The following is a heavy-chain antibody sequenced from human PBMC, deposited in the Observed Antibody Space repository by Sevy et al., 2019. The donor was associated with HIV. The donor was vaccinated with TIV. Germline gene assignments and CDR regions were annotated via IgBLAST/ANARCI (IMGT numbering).Heavy chain of an antibody. J-gene: IGHJ4*02. CDR1: GFTFSDYY. D-gene: IGHD2-2*01. Sequence: GGSLRLSCAASGFTFSDYYMNWVRQAPGKGLECVSSISGRSSYIHYADSVRGRFTISRDNAKNSLYLQMNSLRVDDTAVYFCARDGGCSSTSCLLYFDSWGQGALVTVSS. V-gene: IGHV3-21*01. CDR3: ARDGGCSSTSCLLYFDS. CDR2: ISGRSSYI.